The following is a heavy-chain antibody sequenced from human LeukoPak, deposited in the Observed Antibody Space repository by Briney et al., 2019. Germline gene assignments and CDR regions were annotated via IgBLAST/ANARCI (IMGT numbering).Heavy chain of an antibody. CDR3: ARGRSTGYPYYFEY. CDR1: GGSISIYY. V-gene: IGHV4-4*07. D-gene: IGHD5-12*01. J-gene: IGHJ4*02. CDR2: IYTSRST. Sequence: SETLSLTCTVSGGSISIYYWSWIRQPAGKGLEWIGRIYTSRSTNYNPSLKSRVTMSVDTSKNQFSLKLSSVTAADTAVYYCARGRSTGYPYYFEYWGQGTLVTVSS.